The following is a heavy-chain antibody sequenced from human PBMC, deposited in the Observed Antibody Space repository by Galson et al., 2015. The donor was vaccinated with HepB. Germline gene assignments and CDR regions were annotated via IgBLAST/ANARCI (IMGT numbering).Heavy chain of an antibody. CDR3: ARGRRPTTVGATRRGWFDP. Sequence: SWIRQPPGKGLEWIGEINHSGSTNYNPSLKSRVTISVDTSKNQFSLKLSSVTAADTAVYYCARGRRPTTVGATRRGWFDPWGQGTLVTVSS. J-gene: IGHJ5*02. D-gene: IGHD1-26*01. V-gene: IGHV4-34*01. CDR2: INHSGST.